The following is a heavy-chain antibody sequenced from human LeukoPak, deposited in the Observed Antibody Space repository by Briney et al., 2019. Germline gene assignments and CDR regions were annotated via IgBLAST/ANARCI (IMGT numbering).Heavy chain of an antibody. CDR3: ARDVIAAAGTPIDY. D-gene: IGHD6-13*01. CDR1: GGTFSSYA. CDR2: IIPILGTA. V-gene: IGHV1-69*04. Sequence: SVKVSCKASGGTFSSYAISWVRQAPGQGLEWMGRIIPILGTANYAQKFQGRVTITADKSTSTAYMELSSLRSEDTAVYYCARDVIAAAGTPIDYWGQGTLVTVSS. J-gene: IGHJ4*02.